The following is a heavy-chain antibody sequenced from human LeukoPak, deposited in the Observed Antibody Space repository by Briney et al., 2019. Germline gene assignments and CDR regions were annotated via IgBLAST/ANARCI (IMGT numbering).Heavy chain of an antibody. D-gene: IGHD2-15*01. V-gene: IGHV4-61*05. J-gene: IGHJ6*03. CDR3: ARTTEGYCSGGSCYSYYYYMDV. Sequence: PSETLSLTCTVSGGSITRSSYHWGWIRQPPGKGLEWIGYIYYSGSTNYNPSLKGRVTISVDTSKNQFSLKLSSVTAADTAVYYCARTTEGYCSGGSCYSYYYYMDVWGKGTTVTVSS. CDR2: IYYSGST. CDR1: GGSITRSSYH.